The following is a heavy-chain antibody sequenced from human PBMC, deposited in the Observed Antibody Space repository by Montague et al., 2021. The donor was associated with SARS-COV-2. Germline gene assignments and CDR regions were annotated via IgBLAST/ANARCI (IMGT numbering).Heavy chain of an antibody. CDR1: GGSVSSSPYY. V-gene: IGHV4-39*01. CDR2: ISYSGRT. D-gene: IGHD3-10*01. CDR3: ASSYYYGSGTYVYNYYMDV. Sequence: SETLSLTCTVSGGSVSSSPYYWGWIRQPPGRGLEWVGSISYSGRTXFSPSLKSRLTISVDSSENQFSLRLSSVTAADTAVYYCASSYYYGSGTYVYNYYMDVWGKATTVTVSS. J-gene: IGHJ6*03.